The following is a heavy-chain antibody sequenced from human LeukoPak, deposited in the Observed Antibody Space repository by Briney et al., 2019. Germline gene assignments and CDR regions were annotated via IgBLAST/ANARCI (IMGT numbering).Heavy chain of an antibody. CDR3: ARDSSRDKFDP. Sequence: SETLSLTCTVSGGSISSGDYYWTWIRQPPGKGLEWIAYIYYTGSTYYNPSLKSRVTISVDTSKNQFSLKLSSVTAADTAVYYCARDSSRDKFDPWGQGTLVTVSS. J-gene: IGHJ5*02. CDR2: IYYTGST. V-gene: IGHV4-30-4*01. D-gene: IGHD6-6*01. CDR1: GGSISSGDYY.